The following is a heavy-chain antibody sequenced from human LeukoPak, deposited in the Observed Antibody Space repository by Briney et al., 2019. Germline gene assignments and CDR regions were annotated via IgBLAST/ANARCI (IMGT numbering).Heavy chain of an antibody. J-gene: IGHJ4*02. CDR1: GVSISSSNSY. CDR2: IYYSGNT. V-gene: IGHV4-39*01. D-gene: IGHD1-26*01. CDR3: AKSGGYGLIDY. Sequence: SETLSLTCTVSGVSISSSNSYWGWIRQPPGKGLEWIGSIYYSGNTYYNASLESRVTISIDTSKNQFSLKLNSVTAADTAMYYCAKSGGYGLIDYWGQGTLVTVSS.